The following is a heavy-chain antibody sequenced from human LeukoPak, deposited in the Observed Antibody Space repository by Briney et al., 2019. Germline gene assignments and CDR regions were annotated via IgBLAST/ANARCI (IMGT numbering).Heavy chain of an antibody. CDR2: ISGSGGST. CDR1: GFTFSSYA. V-gene: IGHV3-23*01. CDR3: AKDRYSSGWFNWFDP. J-gene: IGHJ5*02. D-gene: IGHD6-19*01. Sequence: PGGSLRLSCAASGFTFSSYAMSWVRQAPGKGREWVSAISGSGGSTYYADSVKGRFTISRDNSKNTLYLQMNSLRAEDTAVYYCAKDRYSSGWFNWFDPWGQGTLVTVSS.